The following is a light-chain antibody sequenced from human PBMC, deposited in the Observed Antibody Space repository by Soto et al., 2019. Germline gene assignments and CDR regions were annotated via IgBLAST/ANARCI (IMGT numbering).Light chain of an antibody. CDR3: QSYDATNQV. CDR1: SGSIASNY. Sequence: NFMLTQPHSVSASPGKTVIISCTRSSGSIASNYVQWYQQRPGSSPTTVIYEDNQRPSGVLDRFSGSIDSSSNSASLTISGLETEDEADYFCQSYDATNQVFGGGTKLTVL. CDR2: EDN. J-gene: IGLJ3*02. V-gene: IGLV6-57*01.